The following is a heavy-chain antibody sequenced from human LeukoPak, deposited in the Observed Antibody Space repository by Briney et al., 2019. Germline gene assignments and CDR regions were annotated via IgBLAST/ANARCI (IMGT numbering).Heavy chain of an antibody. CDR3: GKDDRLN. D-gene: IGHD3-22*01. J-gene: IGHJ4*02. V-gene: IGHV3-23*01. Sequence: GGSLRLSCAASGFSFSGYTMNWVRQAPGKGLEWISTTSHSGSTTHYADSVKGRFIISRDNSKNSFYLQMSSLRAKDTAVYYSGKDDRLNWGQGTLVTVSS. CDR1: GFSFSGYT. CDR2: TSHSGSTT.